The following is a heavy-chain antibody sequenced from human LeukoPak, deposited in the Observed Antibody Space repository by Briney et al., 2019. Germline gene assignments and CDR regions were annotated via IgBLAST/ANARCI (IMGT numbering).Heavy chain of an antibody. J-gene: IGHJ6*02. Sequence: GRSLRLSCAASGFTFSSYAMHWVRQAPGKGLEWVAVISYDGSNKYYADSVKGRFTISRDNSKNTLYLQMNSLRAEDTAVYYCAKEIRFLEWLSYYYYYGMDVWGQGTTVTVSS. CDR1: GFTFSSYA. CDR3: AKEIRFLEWLSYYYYYGMDV. V-gene: IGHV3-30*04. D-gene: IGHD3-3*01. CDR2: ISYDGSNK.